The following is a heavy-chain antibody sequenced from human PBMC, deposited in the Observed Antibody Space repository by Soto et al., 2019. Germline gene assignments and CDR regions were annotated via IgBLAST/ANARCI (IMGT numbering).Heavy chain of an antibody. CDR1: GYTFTGYY. CDR3: ARDPDYDFWSGYPFY. V-gene: IGHV1-2*02. J-gene: IGHJ4*02. CDR2: INPNSGGT. D-gene: IGHD3-3*01. Sequence: ASVKVSCKASGYTFTGYYMHWVRRAPGQGLEWMGWINPNSGGTNYAQKFQGRVTMTRDTSISTAYMELSRLRSDDTAVYYCARDPDYDFWSGYPFYWGQGTLVTVSS.